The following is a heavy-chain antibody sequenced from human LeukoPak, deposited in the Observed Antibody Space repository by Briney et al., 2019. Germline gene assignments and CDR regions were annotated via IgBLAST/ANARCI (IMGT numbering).Heavy chain of an antibody. V-gene: IGHV1-8*03. J-gene: IGHJ3*02. D-gene: IGHD2-15*01. CDR1: GYTFTSYG. CDR3: AREGCSGGSCYGDHDAFDI. Sequence: ASVKVSCKASGYTFTSYGISWVRQAPGQGLEWMGWMNPKSGDTGYSQKFQGRVFITRDTSINTAYMELSSLGSEDTAVYYCAREGCSGGSCYGDHDAFDIWGQGTMVTVSS. CDR2: MNPKSGDT.